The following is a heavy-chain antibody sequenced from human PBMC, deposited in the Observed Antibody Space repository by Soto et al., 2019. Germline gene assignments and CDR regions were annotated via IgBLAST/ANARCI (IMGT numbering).Heavy chain of an antibody. V-gene: IGHV4-59*01. CDR3: ARDLHYGDYYWFDP. J-gene: IGHJ5*02. D-gene: IGHD4-17*01. CDR2: IYYSGST. Sequence: SETLSLTCTVSGGSISSYYWSWIRQPPGKGLEWIGYIYYSGSTNYNPSLKSRVTISVDTSKNQFSLKLSSVTAADTAVYYCARDLHYGDYYWFDPWGQGTLVTVSS. CDR1: GGSISSYY.